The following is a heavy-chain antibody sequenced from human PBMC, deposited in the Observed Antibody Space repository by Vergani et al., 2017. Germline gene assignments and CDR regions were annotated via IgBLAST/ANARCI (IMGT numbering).Heavy chain of an antibody. J-gene: IGHJ4*02. V-gene: IGHV1-69*11. Sequence: QVQLVQSGAEVKKPGSSVKVSCKASGGTFSSYALNWVRQAPGQGLEWMGSIIPSLATTIYAQKFQGIVTITADESTSTAYMELSSLKSDDTAVFYCARATCSGGSCYRGFEYWGQGSLITVSS. CDR3: ARATCSGGSCYRGFEY. CDR2: IIPSLATT. CDR1: GGTFSSYA. D-gene: IGHD2-15*01.